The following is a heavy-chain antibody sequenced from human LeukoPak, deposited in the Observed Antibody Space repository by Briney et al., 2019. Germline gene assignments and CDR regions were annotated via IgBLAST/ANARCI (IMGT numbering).Heavy chain of an antibody. J-gene: IGHJ4*02. CDR1: GGSFSGYY. CDR2: ISYDGSNK. Sequence: LSLTCAVYGGSFSGYYWSWIRQPPGKGLEWVAVISYDGSNKYYADSVKGRFTISRDNSKSTLYLQMNSLRAEDTAVYYCAKDQDGPGGYWGQGTLVTVSS. V-gene: IGHV3-30*18. CDR3: AKDQDGPGGY.